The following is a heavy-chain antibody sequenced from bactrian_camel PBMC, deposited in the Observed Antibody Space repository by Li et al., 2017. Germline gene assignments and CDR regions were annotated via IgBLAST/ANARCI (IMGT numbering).Heavy chain of an antibody. CDR3: AVRLNSGCPVRWADFSA. CDR1: GFAFSSSA. V-gene: IGHV3S31*01. J-gene: IGHJ4*01. Sequence: VQLVESGGGSVQAGGSLRLSCAASGFAFSSSAMSWVRQAPGKGLELVAAIYTGDGTTYYLDSVKGRFTISSDNAKTTLYLQMNSLKVEDTAIYYCAVRLNSGCPVRWADFSAWGQGTQVTVS. CDR2: IYTGDGTT. D-gene: IGHD3*01.